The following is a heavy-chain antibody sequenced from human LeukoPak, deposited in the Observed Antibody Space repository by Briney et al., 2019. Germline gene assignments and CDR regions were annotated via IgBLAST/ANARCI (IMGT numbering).Heavy chain of an antibody. CDR2: ISSSGSTI. V-gene: IGHV3-48*03. CDR3: AREYTYYAILTGYFDRDLDY. CDR1: GFTFSSYE. J-gene: IGHJ4*02. Sequence: GGSLRLSCAASGFTFSSYEMNWVRQAPGKGLEWVSYISSSGSTIYYADSVKGRFTISRDNAKNSLYLQMNSLRAEDTAVYYCAREYTYYAILTGYFDRDLDYWGQGTLVTVSS. D-gene: IGHD3-9*01.